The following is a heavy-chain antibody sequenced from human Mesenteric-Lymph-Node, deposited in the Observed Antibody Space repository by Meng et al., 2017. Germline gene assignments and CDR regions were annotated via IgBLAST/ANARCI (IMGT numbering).Heavy chain of an antibody. V-gene: IGHV4-39*07. CDR3: ARAGYSSSPYFDY. D-gene: IGHD6-6*01. CDR2: IYYSGST. J-gene: IGHJ4*02. CDR1: GGSISSSSYY. Sequence: SETLSLTCTVSGGSISSSSYYWGWIRQPPGKGLEWIGSIYYSGSTYYNPSLKSRVTISVDTSKNQFSLKLSSVTAADTAVYYCARAGYSSSPYFDYWGQGTLVTVSS.